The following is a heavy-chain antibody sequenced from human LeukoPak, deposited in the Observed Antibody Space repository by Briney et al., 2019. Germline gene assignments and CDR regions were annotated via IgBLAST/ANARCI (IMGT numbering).Heavy chain of an antibody. CDR3: ATSWARPMTGIYLFDY. Sequence: ASVKVSCKVSGYTLTELSMHWVRQAPGKGLEWMGGFDPEDGETIYAQKFQGRVTMTEDTSTDTAYMELSSLRSEDTAVYYCATSWARPMTGIYLFDYWGQGTLVTVSS. V-gene: IGHV1-24*01. CDR2: FDPEDGET. CDR1: GYTLTELS. J-gene: IGHJ4*02. D-gene: IGHD3-9*01.